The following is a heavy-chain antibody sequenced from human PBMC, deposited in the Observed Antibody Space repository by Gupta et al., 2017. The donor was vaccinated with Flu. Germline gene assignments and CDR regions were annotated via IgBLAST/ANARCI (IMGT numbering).Heavy chain of an antibody. J-gene: IGHJ4*02. CDR3: ARDVGATYGDDGH. CDR2: IKSKADGGTA. Sequence: VQLVQSGGGLVQPGRSLRLSCSASGFTFGDFAMSWVRQAPGKGLQWVGFIKSKADGGTAEYAASVRGRFTISRDDSKGIAYLKMSSLKTEDSGVYYCARDVGATYGDDGHWGQGARVTVS. V-gene: IGHV3-49*04. D-gene: IGHD4-17*01. CDR1: GFTFGDFA.